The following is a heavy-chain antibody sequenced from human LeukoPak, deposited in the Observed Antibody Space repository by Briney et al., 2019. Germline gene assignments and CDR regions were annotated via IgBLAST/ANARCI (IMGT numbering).Heavy chain of an antibody. CDR2: ITKSGGST. J-gene: IGHJ4*02. V-gene: IGHV3-23*01. D-gene: IGHD3-9*01. CDR3: TSGSTGDYIFDY. CDR1: GFTFSGYA. Sequence: PGGSLRLSCAASGFTFSGYAMSWVRQTPGKGLEWVSAITKSGGSTYYADSVKGRFTTSRDNSKNTLALQMSSLRAEDTAVYYCTSGSTGDYIFDYWGQGTLVTVSS.